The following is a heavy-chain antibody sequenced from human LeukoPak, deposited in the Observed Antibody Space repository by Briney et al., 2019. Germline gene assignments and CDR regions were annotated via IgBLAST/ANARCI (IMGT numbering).Heavy chain of an antibody. CDR2: IYYSGST. CDR3: ARLYQQSKWKYYYYYMDV. V-gene: IGHV4-59*01. CDR1: GGSISSYY. Sequence: SETLSLTCTVSGGSISSYYWSWIRHPPGKGLEWIGYIYYSGSTNYNPSLKSRVTISVDTSKNQFSLKLSSGTAADTAVYYCARLYQQSKWKYYYYYMDVWGKGTAVTVSS. D-gene: IGHD1-1*01. J-gene: IGHJ6*03.